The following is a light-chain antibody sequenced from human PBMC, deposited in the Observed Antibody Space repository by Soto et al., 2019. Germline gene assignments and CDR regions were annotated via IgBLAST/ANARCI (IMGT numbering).Light chain of an antibody. Sequence: EIVLTQSPATLSLSPWERATLSCRARQSVSSYLAWYQRTPGQAPRLLIYDASNTATGIPARFSGSWSATFFPLTISSLASEYFAVYYCQQRSNWPTFGQGTKVDIK. V-gene: IGKV3-11*01. CDR2: DAS. CDR1: QSVSSY. CDR3: QQRSNWPT. J-gene: IGKJ1*01.